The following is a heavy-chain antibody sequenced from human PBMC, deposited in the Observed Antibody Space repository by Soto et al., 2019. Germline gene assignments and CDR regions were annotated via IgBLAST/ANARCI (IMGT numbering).Heavy chain of an antibody. CDR3: ARVMVGYGGDY. CDR2: VYYSGST. CDR1: GGSVNSGSYY. V-gene: IGHV4-61*01. Sequence: QVQLQESGPGLVKPSETLSLTCTVSGGSVNSGSYYWSWIRQPPGKGLEWIGNVYYSGSTNYNSSLKSRVTISVDTSKNQFSLKLSSVTAADTAVYYCARVMVGYGGDYWGQGTLVTVSS. D-gene: IGHD5-18*01. J-gene: IGHJ4*02.